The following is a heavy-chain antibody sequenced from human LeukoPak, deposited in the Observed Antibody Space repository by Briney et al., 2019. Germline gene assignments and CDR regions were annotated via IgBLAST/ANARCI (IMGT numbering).Heavy chain of an antibody. Sequence: HPGGSLRLSCAASGFSFSSYGMHWVRQAPGKGLEWVGVISYDGSNKYYADSVKGRFTISRDNSKNTLYLQMISLRAEDTAVYYCARPPSLAGTLSGFQHWGQGTLVTVSS. CDR3: ARPPSLAGTLSGFQH. CDR1: GFSFSSYG. V-gene: IGHV3-30*03. D-gene: IGHD6-19*01. CDR2: ISYDGSNK. J-gene: IGHJ1*01.